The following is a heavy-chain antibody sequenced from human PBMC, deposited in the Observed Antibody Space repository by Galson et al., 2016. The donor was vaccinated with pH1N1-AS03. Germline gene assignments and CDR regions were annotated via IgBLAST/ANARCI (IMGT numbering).Heavy chain of an antibody. CDR2: IIPIFHTT. D-gene: IGHD1-26*01. J-gene: IGHJ6*02. CDR3: TRGVGATPYHFYGMDV. CDR1: GDTLNKYA. Sequence: SVKVSCKASGDTLNKYAISWVRQAPGQGLEWMGGIIPIFHTTKYAQKFQGRVTITADESTTTAYMDLSSPGPEDTALYYCTRGVGATPYHFYGMDVWGQGTTVAVSS. V-gene: IGHV1-69*13.